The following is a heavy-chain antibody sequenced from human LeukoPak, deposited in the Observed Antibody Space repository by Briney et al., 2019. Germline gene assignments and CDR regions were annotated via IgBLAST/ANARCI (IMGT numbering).Heavy chain of an antibody. J-gene: IGHJ4*02. V-gene: IGHV3-23*01. CDR3: AKDLYYYGSGNYIDY. CDR1: GFTFSSYA. CDR2: ISGSGGSR. D-gene: IGHD3-10*01. Sequence: GGSLRLSCAASGFTFSSYAMSWVRQAPGKGLEWVSAISGSGGSRYSADSVKGRFTISRDNSKNTLYLQMNSLRAEDTAIYYCAKDLYYYGSGNYIDYWGQGTLVTVSS.